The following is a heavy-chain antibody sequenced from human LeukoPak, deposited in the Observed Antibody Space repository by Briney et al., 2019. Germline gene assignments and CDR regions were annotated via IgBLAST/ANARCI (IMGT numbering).Heavy chain of an antibody. CDR2: ISTSGGTI. J-gene: IGHJ4*02. V-gene: IGHV3-48*01. CDR3: ARHIPFDC. CDR1: GFTFRSYA. D-gene: IGHD2-21*01. Sequence: GRSLRLSCAASGFTFRSYAMHWVRQAPEKGLEWVSYISTSGGTIYYADSVKGRFTISRDNAKNSLYLQMDSLRAEDTAVYYCARHIPFDCWGQGTLVTVSS.